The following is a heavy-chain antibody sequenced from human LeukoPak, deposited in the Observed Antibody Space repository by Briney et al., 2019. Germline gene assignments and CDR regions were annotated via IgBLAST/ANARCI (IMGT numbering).Heavy chain of an antibody. CDR2: ISDSGGST. V-gene: IGHV3-64D*09. J-gene: IGHJ6*02. Sequence: GGSLRLSCSASGFPFSSFAMHWVRQAPGKGLEYVSAISDSGGSTYYADSVKGRFTISRDNSKNTLYLQMSSLRAEDTAVYFCVRGYSFGPYGMDVWGQGTTVTVSS. D-gene: IGHD4-23*01. CDR1: GFPFSSFA. CDR3: VRGYSFGPYGMDV.